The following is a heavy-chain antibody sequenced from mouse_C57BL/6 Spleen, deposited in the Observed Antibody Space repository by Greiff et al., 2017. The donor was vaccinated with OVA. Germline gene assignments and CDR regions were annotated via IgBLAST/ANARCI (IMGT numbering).Heavy chain of an antibody. Sequence: EVQLQQSGPGLVKPSQSLSLTCPVTGYSITSGYYWNWIRQFPGNKLEWMGYISYDGSNNYNPSLKNRISITRDTSKNQFFLKLNSVTTEDTATYYCARGDDYYGSSYNYWGQGTTLTVSS. D-gene: IGHD1-1*01. J-gene: IGHJ2*01. CDR3: ARGDDYYGSSYNY. CDR1: GYSITSGYY. V-gene: IGHV3-6*01. CDR2: ISYDGSN.